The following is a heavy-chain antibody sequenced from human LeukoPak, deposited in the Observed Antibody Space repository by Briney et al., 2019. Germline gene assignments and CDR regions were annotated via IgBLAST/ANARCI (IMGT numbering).Heavy chain of an antibody. CDR2: IWYDGSNK. CDR3: ARDSGGDPYGMDV. CDR1: GFTFSSYG. Sequence: GGSLRLSCAASGFTFSSYGMHWVRQAPGEGPEWAAVIWYDGSNKYYADSVKGRFTISRDNSKNTLYLQMNSLRAEDTAVYYCARDSGGDPYGMDVWGQGTTVTVSS. J-gene: IGHJ6*02. V-gene: IGHV3-33*01. D-gene: IGHD3-10*01.